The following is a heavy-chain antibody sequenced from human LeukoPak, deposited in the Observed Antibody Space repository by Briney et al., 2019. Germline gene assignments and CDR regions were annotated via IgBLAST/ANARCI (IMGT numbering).Heavy chain of an antibody. J-gene: IGHJ4*02. CDR2: IWYDGSNK. Sequence: GGSLRLSCAASGFTFSSYAMHWVRQAPGKGLEWVAVIWYDGSNKYYADSVKGRFTISRDNSKNTLYLQMNSLRAEDTAVYYCARDFSSYDILTGHLDYWGQGTLVTVSS. CDR1: GFTFSSYA. V-gene: IGHV3-33*08. D-gene: IGHD3-9*01. CDR3: ARDFSSYDILTGHLDY.